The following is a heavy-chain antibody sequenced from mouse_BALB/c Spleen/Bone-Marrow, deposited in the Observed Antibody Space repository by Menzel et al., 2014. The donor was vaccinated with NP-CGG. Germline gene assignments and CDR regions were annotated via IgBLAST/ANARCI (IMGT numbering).Heavy chain of an antibody. Sequence: EVQLQQSGGGLVQPGGSLRLSCATSGFTFTDYYMSWVRQPPGKALEWLGFIRNKANGYTTEYSASVKGRFTISRDNSQSILYPQMNTLRAEDSATYYCARIGSSFYYYAMDYWGQGTSVTVSS. D-gene: IGHD1-1*01. CDR1: GFTFTDYY. J-gene: IGHJ4*01. CDR3: ARIGSSFYYYAMDY. V-gene: IGHV7-3*02. CDR2: IRNKANGYTT.